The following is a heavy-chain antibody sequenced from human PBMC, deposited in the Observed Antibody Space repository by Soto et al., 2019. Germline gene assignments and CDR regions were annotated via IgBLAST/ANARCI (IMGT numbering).Heavy chain of an antibody. CDR1: GGSISSSDSH. J-gene: IGHJ4*02. V-gene: IGHV4-39*02. CDR3: TRDSQSSSHS. Sequence: QLQLQESGPGLVKPSETLSLTCTVSGGSISSSDSHWAWIRQPPGRGLEWIGRSYYSGTTYYSPAHKRLVTISIDTSKNHFSLRLNSVTPADTAEYYCTRDSQSSSHSWGQGTLVTVAS. D-gene: IGHD2-2*01. CDR2: SYYSGTT.